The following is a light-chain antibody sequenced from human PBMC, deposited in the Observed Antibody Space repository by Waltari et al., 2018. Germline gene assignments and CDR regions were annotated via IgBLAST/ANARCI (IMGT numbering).Light chain of an antibody. CDR3: CSYAGSTTSVV. J-gene: IGLJ3*02. V-gene: IGLV2-23*02. Sequence: QSALTQPASVSGSPGQSITISCTGTSSDVGGYKYVSWYQQHPGKAPKLMICNVSKRPSGVSNRFSGSKSGNTASLTVSGLQAEDEADYYCCSYAGSTTSVVFGGGTKVTVL. CDR1: SSDVGGYKY. CDR2: NVS.